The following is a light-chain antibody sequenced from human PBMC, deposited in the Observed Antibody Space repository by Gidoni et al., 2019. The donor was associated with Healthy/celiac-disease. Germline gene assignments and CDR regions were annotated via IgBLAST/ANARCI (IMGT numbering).Light chain of an antibody. CDR2: LNSDGSH. CDR3: QTWGTGIPV. V-gene: IGLV4-69*01. J-gene: IGLJ2*01. Sequence: QLVLTQSPSAAASLGASVKLTGTLSSGHSSYAIAWHQQQPEKGPRYLMKLNSDGSHSKGDGIPDRFSGSSSGSERYLTISSLQSEDEADYYCQTWGTGIPVFGGGTKLTVL. CDR1: SGHSSYA.